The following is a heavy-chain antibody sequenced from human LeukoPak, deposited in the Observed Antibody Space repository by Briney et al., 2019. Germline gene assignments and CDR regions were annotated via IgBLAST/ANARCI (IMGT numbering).Heavy chain of an antibody. CDR3: ARDVFEGFGERVIDAFDL. V-gene: IGHV1-18*01. J-gene: IGHJ3*01. CDR1: GGTFSSYA. Sequence: ASVKVSCKASGGTFSSYAISWVRQAPGQGLEWMGCISAYNGNTNFAPKLQGRVTMTADTSTSTAYMELRSLRSDDTAVYYCARDVFEGFGERVIDAFDLWGQGTMVTVSS. CDR2: ISAYNGNT. D-gene: IGHD3-10*01.